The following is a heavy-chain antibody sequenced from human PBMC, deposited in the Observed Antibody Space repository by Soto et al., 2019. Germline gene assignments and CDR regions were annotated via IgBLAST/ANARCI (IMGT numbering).Heavy chain of an antibody. CDR2: TYYRSKWFN. J-gene: IGHJ5*02. Sequence: SQTLSLTCAISGDSVSNNSAAWNWIRQSPSRGLEWLGRTYYRSKWFNNYALSVKGRITINPDTSKNQFSLQLNSVTPEDTAVYYCSREGRLAASIFNNWFDPWGHGALVSV. D-gene: IGHD3-9*01. CDR1: GDSVSNNSAA. V-gene: IGHV6-1*01. CDR3: SREGRLAASIFNNWFDP.